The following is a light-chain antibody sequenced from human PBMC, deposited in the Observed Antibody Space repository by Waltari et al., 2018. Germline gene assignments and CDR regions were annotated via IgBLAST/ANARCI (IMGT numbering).Light chain of an antibody. V-gene: IGKV3-11*01. CDR1: QSVSRN. J-gene: IGKJ2*02. CDR3: YTSRT. Sequence: IVLTQSPATLSLSPGERATLSCRASQSVSRNLAWYQQRPGQAPRLLFYDASNRATGVPPRFSASGSVTDFTLTISSLEPEDFALYYCYTSRTFGQGTKLEIK. CDR2: DAS.